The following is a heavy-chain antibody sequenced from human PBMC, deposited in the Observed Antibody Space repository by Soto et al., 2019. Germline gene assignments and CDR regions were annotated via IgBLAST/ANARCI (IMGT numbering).Heavy chain of an antibody. CDR2: IYYSGST. V-gene: IGHV4-59*01. J-gene: IGHJ5*02. CDR1: GGSTSSYY. Sequence: PSETLSLTCTVSGGSTSSYYWSWIRQPPGKGLEWIGYIYYSGSTNYNPSLKSRVTISVDTSKNQFSLKLSSVTAAATAVYYCARDRTPPSYDFWSGPRGFDPWGQATLVTVSS. D-gene: IGHD3-3*01. CDR3: ARDRTPPSYDFWSGPRGFDP.